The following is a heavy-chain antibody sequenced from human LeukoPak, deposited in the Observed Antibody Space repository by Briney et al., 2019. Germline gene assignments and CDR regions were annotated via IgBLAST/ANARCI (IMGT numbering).Heavy chain of an antibody. D-gene: IGHD1-14*01. CDR2: IIPIFGTA. CDR3: ARDPAHYHYHKDPDAFDI. Sequence: ASVKVSCKASGGTFSSYAISWVRQAPGQGLEWMGGIIPIFGTANYAQKFQGRVTTTADESTSTAYMELSSLRSEDTAVYYCARDPAHYHYHKDPDAFDIWGQGTMVTVSS. V-gene: IGHV1-69*01. CDR1: GGTFSSYA. J-gene: IGHJ3*02.